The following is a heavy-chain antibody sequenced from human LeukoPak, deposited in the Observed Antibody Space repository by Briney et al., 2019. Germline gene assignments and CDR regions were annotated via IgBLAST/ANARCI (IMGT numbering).Heavy chain of an antibody. Sequence: SETLSLTCAVYGGSFSGYYWSWIRQPPGKGLEWIGEINHSGSTNYNPSLKSRVTISVDTSKNQFSLKLSSVTAADTAVYYCATCGGSCRYFDYWGQGTLVTVSS. CDR3: ATCGGSCRYFDY. CDR1: GGSFSGYY. V-gene: IGHV4-34*01. J-gene: IGHJ4*02. CDR2: INHSGST. D-gene: IGHD2-15*01.